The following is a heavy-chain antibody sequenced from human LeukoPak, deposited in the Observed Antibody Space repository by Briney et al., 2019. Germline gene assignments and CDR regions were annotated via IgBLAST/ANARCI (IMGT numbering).Heavy chain of an antibody. Sequence: PGGSLRLSCAASAVTFSSYAMSWVRQAPGKGLEWVAGIRDSGETTYYADSVKGRFTISRENSKKTLYLLMHSLRVEDTAVYYCARTPRPIAVSAAYNWFDPWGQGAQVTVSS. CDR1: AVTFSSYA. V-gene: IGHV3-23*01. D-gene: IGHD6-19*01. CDR3: ARTPRPIAVSAAYNWFDP. J-gene: IGHJ5*02. CDR2: IRDSGETT.